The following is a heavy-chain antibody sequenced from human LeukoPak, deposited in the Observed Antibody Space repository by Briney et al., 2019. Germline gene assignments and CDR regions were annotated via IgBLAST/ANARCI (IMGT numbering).Heavy chain of an antibody. V-gene: IGHV3-7*01. CDR3: ARNYYDSSGYYNYYYYYYMDV. Sequence: GGSLRLSCAASGFTFSSYWMSWVRQAPGKGLEWVANIKQDGSEKYYVDSVKGRFTISRDNAKNSLYLQMNSLRAEDTAVYYCARNYYDSSGYYNYYYYYYMDVWGKGTTVTVSS. D-gene: IGHD3-22*01. CDR2: IKQDGSEK. J-gene: IGHJ6*03. CDR1: GFTFSSYW.